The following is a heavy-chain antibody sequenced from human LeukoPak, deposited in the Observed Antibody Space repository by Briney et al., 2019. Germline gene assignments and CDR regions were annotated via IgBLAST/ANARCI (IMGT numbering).Heavy chain of an antibody. CDR1: GGSISSYY. Sequence: SETLSLTCTVSGGSISSYYWSWIRQPAGKGLEWIGRIYTSGSTNYNPSLKSRVTMSVDTSKNQFSLKLSSVNAADTAVYYCARDKTADGDYLSWYFDLWGRGTLVTVSS. V-gene: IGHV4-4*07. D-gene: IGHD4-17*01. CDR2: IYTSGST. J-gene: IGHJ2*01. CDR3: ARDKTADGDYLSWYFDL.